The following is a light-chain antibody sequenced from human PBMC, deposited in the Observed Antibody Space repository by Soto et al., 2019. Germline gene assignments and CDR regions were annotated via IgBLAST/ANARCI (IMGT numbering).Light chain of an antibody. CDR1: QSVSNY. CDR2: GAS. J-gene: IGKJ1*01. Sequence: EIVLTQSPGTLSLSPGERATLSCRASQSVSNYLAWYQRKPGQAPRLLIYGASSRATGIPDRFSGSGSGTAFTLTIIRLEPEDFAVYYCHQYGGSPRACGQGTKV. CDR3: HQYGGSPRA. V-gene: IGKV3-20*01.